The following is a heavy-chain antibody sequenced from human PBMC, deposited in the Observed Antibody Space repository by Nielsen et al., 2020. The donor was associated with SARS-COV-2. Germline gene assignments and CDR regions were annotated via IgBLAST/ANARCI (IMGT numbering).Heavy chain of an antibody. D-gene: IGHD6-19*01. J-gene: IGHJ4*02. CDR1: GFTFSSYA. CDR3: ARVGSGWYFSQFDY. V-gene: IGHV3-30-3*01. CDR2: ISYDGSNK. Sequence: GESLKISCAASGFTFSSYAMHWVRQAPGKGLEWVAVISYDGSNKYYADSVKGRFTISRDNSKNTLYLQMNSLRVEDTAVYYCARVGSGWYFSQFDYWGQGTLVTVSS.